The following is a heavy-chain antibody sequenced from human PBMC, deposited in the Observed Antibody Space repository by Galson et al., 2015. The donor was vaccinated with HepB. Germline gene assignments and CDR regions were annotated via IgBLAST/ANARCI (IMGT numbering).Heavy chain of an antibody. CDR2: ISSSGGTI. D-gene: IGHD2-2*01. V-gene: IGHV3-48*03. J-gene: IGHJ5*02. Sequence: SLRLSCEASGFTFSSYEMHWVRQAPGKGLEWVSYISSSGGTIYYADSVKGRFTITRDNAKNSLYLQMNSLRAEDTAVYYCARDGHCSSTGCRLSPNWFDPWGQGTLVTVSS. CDR1: GFTFSSYE. CDR3: ARDGHCSSTGCRLSPNWFDP.